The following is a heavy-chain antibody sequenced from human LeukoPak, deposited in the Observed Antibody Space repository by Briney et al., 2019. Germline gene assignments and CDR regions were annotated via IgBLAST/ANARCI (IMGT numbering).Heavy chain of an antibody. V-gene: IGHV3-53*01. CDR3: ARVRWGGSYHHTFDY. Sequence: GGSLRLSCAASGFTVSSNYMSWVRQAPGKGLEWVSVIYSGGSTYYADSVKDRFTISRDNSKNTLYLQMNSLRAEDTAVYYCARVRWGGSYHHTFDYWGQGTLVTVSS. J-gene: IGHJ4*02. CDR2: IYSGGST. CDR1: GFTVSSNY. D-gene: IGHD1-26*01.